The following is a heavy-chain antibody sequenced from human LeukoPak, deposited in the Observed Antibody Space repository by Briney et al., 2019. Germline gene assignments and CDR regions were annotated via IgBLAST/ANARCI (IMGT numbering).Heavy chain of an antibody. V-gene: IGHV1-2*02. CDR1: GYTFTGYY. D-gene: IGHD2-2*02. Sequence: ASVKVSCKASGYTFTGYYMYWVRQAPGQGLEWIGWINPNSGGTNYAQKFQGRVTMTRDTSISTAYMELSRLRSDDTAVYYCARTVRGPRGKYQLLYGWFDPWGQGTLVTVSS. CDR3: ARTVRGPRGKYQLLYGWFDP. J-gene: IGHJ5*02. CDR2: INPNSGGT.